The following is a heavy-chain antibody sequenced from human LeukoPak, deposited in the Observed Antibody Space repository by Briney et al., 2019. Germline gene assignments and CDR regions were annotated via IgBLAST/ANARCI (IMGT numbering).Heavy chain of an antibody. CDR1: GFTFGSYA. Sequence: PGGSLRLSCSASGFTFGSYAMHWVRQAPGKGLEYVSAISSNGGSTYYADSVKGRFTISRDNSKNTLYLQMSSLRAEDTAVYYCVSQDCSGGSCYSINFDYWGQGTLVTVSS. J-gene: IGHJ4*02. CDR3: VSQDCSGGSCYSINFDY. D-gene: IGHD2-15*01. CDR2: ISSNGGST. V-gene: IGHV3-64D*06.